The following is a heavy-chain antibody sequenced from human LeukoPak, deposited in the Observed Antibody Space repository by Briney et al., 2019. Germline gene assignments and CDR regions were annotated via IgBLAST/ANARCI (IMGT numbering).Heavy chain of an antibody. V-gene: IGHV3-9*01. CDR3: AKAAAGPGNTNFDY. CDR2: ISWNSGSI. J-gene: IGHJ4*02. CDR1: GFIFNNYA. Sequence: GGSLRLSCAGSGFIFNNYAMHWVRQPPGKGLEWVSGISWNSGSIDYADSVKGRFTISRDNAKNSLYLQMNSLRAEDTAVYYCAKAAAGPGNTNFDYWGQGTLVTVSS. D-gene: IGHD6-13*01.